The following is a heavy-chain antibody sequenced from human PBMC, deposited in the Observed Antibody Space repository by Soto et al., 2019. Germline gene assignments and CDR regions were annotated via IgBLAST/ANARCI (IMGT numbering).Heavy chain of an antibody. D-gene: IGHD3-3*01. Sequence: AETLSLTCTVSDGSISSSSYYWGWIRQPPGKGLEWIVSIYYSGSTYYNPSLKSRVTISVATSKNQFSLKLSSVTAADTDVYYCDRPSYDFWSEYYYYGMDVWGQGTTVTVSS. CDR3: DRPSYDFWSEYYYYGMDV. CDR2: IYYSGST. V-gene: IGHV4-39*01. CDR1: DGSISSSSYY. J-gene: IGHJ6*02.